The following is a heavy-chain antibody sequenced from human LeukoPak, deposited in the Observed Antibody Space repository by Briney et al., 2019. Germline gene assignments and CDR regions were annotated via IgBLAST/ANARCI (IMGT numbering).Heavy chain of an antibody. CDR3: SRGKGAEINHNFDY. V-gene: IGHV4-34*01. CDR2: INHSGST. D-gene: IGHD5-24*01. Sequence: SETLSLTCAVYGGSFSGYYWSWIRQPPGKGLEWIGEINHSGSTNYNPSLKSRVTISVDTSKNQFSLKLSSVTAADTAVYYCSRGKGAEINHNFDYWGRGTLATVSS. J-gene: IGHJ4*02. CDR1: GGSFSGYY.